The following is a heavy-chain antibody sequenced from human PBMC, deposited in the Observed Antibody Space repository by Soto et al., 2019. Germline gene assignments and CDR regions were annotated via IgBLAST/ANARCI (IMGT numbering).Heavy chain of an antibody. CDR2: IYYSGST. V-gene: IGHV4-30-4*01. J-gene: IGHJ5*02. CDR3: ARGMVRGVGPAVPGRGYNWSDP. CDR1: GGSISSGDYY. Sequence: SVTCTVSGGSISSGDYYWSWIRQPPGKGLEWIGYIYYSGSTYYNPSLKSRVTISVDTSKNQFSLKLSSVTAADTAVYYWARGMVRGVGPAVPGRGYNWSDPWGQGTLVTVSS. D-gene: IGHD3-10*01.